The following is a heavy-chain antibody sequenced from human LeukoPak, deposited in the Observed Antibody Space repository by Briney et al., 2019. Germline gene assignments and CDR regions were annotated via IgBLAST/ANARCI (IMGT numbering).Heavy chain of an antibody. CDR3: AKSASSWPLYYFDY. J-gene: IGHJ4*02. Sequence: PPGGSLRLSCAASGFTFSSYEMNWVRQAPGKGLEWVSYISSSFSSIYYADSVKGRFTISRDNAKNSLYLQMNSLREEDTAVYYCAKSASSWPLYYFDYWGQGTLVTVSS. CDR2: ISSSFSSI. V-gene: IGHV3-48*03. CDR1: GFTFSSYE. D-gene: IGHD6-13*01.